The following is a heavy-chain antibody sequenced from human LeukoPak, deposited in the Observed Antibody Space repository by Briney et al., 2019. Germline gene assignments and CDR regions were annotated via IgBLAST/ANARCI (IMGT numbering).Heavy chain of an antibody. D-gene: IGHD1-1*01. V-gene: IGHV3-7*05. CDR3: ARGANDYRY. J-gene: IGHJ4*02. CDR1: GFTFSNYW. CDR2: IKQDGSEK. Sequence: PGGSLRLSCAASGFTFSNYWMSWVRQTPGKGLEWVANIKQDGSEKYYVDSVKGRFTISRDNAKNSLYLQMNSLRVEDTAVYYCARGANDYRYWGQGTLVTVSS.